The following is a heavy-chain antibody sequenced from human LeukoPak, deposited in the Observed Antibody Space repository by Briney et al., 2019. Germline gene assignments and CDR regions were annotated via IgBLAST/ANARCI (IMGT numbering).Heavy chain of an antibody. CDR1: GYTFTSYD. J-gene: IGHJ4*02. V-gene: IGHV1-8*03. Sequence: ASVKVSCKASGYTFTSYDINWVRQATGQGLEWMGWMNPNSGNTGYAQKFQGRVTITRNTSISTAYMELSSLRSEDTAVYYCARVFTAMDHYYFDYWGQGTLVTVSS. D-gene: IGHD5-18*01. CDR2: MNPNSGNT. CDR3: ARVFTAMDHYYFDY.